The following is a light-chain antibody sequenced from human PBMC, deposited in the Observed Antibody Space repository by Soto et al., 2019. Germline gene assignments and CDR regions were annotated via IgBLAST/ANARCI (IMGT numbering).Light chain of an antibody. CDR2: GES. J-gene: IGKJ1*01. Sequence: IRMTQSPSSISESXGERVTINGPPRTTISMFLHWYPLKPAKAAKLLXXGESTLQGGVQSRLSGSGSGKDFTLNISRLQPEDFATYYWKRSYGSPPWTFGQGTKVDIK. CDR1: TTISMF. V-gene: IGKV1-39*01. CDR3: KRSYGSPPWT.